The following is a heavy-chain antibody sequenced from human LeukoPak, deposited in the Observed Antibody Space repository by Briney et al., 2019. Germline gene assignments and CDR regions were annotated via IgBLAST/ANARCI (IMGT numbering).Heavy chain of an antibody. J-gene: IGHJ4*02. V-gene: IGHV3-64D*09. D-gene: IGHD1-26*01. CDR2: INDNGGRT. CDR1: GFTFSRYA. CDR3: VKDVGGSYAFDY. Sequence: PGGSLTHSCSASGFTFSRYALHWVGQAPAKGLAEVSGINDNGGRTHDGDSVKGRFSISRDNSKNTLHLQMSTLRAEDTALYYCVKDVGGSYAFDYWGQGILVTVAS.